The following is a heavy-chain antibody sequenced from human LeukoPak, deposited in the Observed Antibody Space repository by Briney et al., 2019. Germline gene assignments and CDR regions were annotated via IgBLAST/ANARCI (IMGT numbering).Heavy chain of an antibody. V-gene: IGHV3-7*01. CDR2: IKQEGSEK. Sequence: GGSLRLSCAASGFTFSSYWMSWVRQAPGKGLEWVANIKQEGSEKYYVDSVKGRFTISRDNAKNSLYLQMNSLRAEDTAVYYCASEGVGATFDYWGQGTLVTVSS. CDR3: ASEGVGATFDY. CDR1: GFTFSSYW. J-gene: IGHJ4*02. D-gene: IGHD1-26*01.